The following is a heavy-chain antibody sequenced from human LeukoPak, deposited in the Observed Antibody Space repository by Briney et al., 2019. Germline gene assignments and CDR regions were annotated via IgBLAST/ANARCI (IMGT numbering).Heavy chain of an antibody. J-gene: IGHJ4*02. V-gene: IGHV4-34*01. D-gene: IGHD2/OR15-2a*01. CDR2: INHSGST. CDR1: GGSFSGYY. Sequence: SETLSLTCAVYGGSFSGYYWSWIRQPPGKGLEWIGEINHSGSTNYNPSLKSRVTISVDTSKNQFSLNLSSVTAADTAVYYCARSYSTSSLDYWGQGILVTVSS. CDR3: ARSYSTSSLDY.